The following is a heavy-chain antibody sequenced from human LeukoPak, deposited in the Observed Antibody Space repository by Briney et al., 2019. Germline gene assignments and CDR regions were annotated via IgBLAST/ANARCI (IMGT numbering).Heavy chain of an antibody. J-gene: IGHJ6*03. V-gene: IGHV4-34*01. CDR1: GGSFSGYY. CDR2: INHSGST. CDR3: ASQGHHGKIVGTTLSYFYMDV. D-gene: IGHD1-26*01. Sequence: SETLSLTCAVHGGSFSGYYWSWIRQPPGKGLEWIGEINHSGSTNYNPSLKSRVTISVVTSKNQFSLKLSSVTAADTAFYYCASQGHHGKIVGTTLSYFYMDVWGKGTTVTVSS.